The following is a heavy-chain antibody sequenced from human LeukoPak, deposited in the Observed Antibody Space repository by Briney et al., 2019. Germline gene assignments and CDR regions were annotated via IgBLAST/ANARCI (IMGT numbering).Heavy chain of an antibody. V-gene: IGHV3-21*01. Sequence: PGGSLRLSCAASGFTFSTYSMNWVRQAPGKGLEWVSSISSSSSYIYYADSVKGRFTISRDNAKNSLYLQMSSLRVEDTAVYYCARGGMSYYDFWSGHSEFQHWGQGTLVTVSS. CDR2: ISSSSSYI. CDR1: GFTFSTYS. CDR3: ARGGMSYYDFWSGHSEFQH. D-gene: IGHD3-3*01. J-gene: IGHJ1*01.